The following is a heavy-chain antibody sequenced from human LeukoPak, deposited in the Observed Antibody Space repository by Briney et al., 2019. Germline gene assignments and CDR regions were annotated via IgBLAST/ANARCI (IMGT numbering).Heavy chain of an antibody. CDR2: IYTSGST. V-gene: IGHV4-4*07. J-gene: IGHJ6*03. Sequence: PSETLSLTCTVSGGSISGYYWSWIRQPAGKGLEWIGRIYTSGSTNYNPSLKSRVTMSVDTSKNQFSLKLSSATAADTAIYYCARDIGGHSVEMATSNHCYFMDVWGKGTTVTVSS. D-gene: IGHD5-24*01. CDR3: ARDIGGHSVEMATSNHCYFMDV. CDR1: GGSISGYY.